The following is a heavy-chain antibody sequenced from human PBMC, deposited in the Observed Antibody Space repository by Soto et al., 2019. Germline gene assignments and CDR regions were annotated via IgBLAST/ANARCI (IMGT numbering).Heavy chain of an antibody. CDR2: ITTRSTYI. D-gene: IGHD4-17*01. CDR1: GFIFSDYT. Sequence: EVHLVESGGGLVKPGGSLRLSCAASGFIFSDYTMNWVRQAPGKGLEWVSSITTRSTYIYYVDSVKGRFTISRDDAKNSLYLQMNSLGVEDTAVYYCARAKDYGDYWGQGNLVTVSS. CDR3: ARAKDYGDY. J-gene: IGHJ4*02. V-gene: IGHV3-21*01.